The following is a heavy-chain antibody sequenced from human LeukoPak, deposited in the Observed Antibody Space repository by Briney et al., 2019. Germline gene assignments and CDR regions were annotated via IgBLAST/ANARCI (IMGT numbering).Heavy chain of an antibody. J-gene: IGHJ4*02. CDR1: GFTFSSYA. V-gene: IGHV3-30*04. D-gene: IGHD3-10*01. CDR2: ISYDGSNK. CDR3: ARDTAVRGFDY. Sequence: PGRSLRLSCAASGFTFSSYAMHWVRQAPGKGLEWVAVISYDGSNKYYADSVKGRFTISRDNSKNTLYLQMNSLRAEDTVAYYCARDTAVRGFDYWGQGTLVTVSS.